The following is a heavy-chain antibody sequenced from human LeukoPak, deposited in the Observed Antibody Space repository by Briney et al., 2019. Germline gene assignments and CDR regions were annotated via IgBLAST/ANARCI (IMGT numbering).Heavy chain of an antibody. CDR2: ISYDGSNK. V-gene: IGHV3-30*18. Sequence: GGSLRLPCAASGFTFSSYGMHWVRQAPGKGLEWVAVISYDGSNKYYADSVKGRFTISRDNSKNTLYLQMNSLRAEDTAVYYCAKEGETVLRYFDWLPHFDYWGQGTLVTVSS. CDR1: GFTFSSYG. J-gene: IGHJ4*02. CDR3: AKEGETVLRYFDWLPHFDY. D-gene: IGHD3-9*01.